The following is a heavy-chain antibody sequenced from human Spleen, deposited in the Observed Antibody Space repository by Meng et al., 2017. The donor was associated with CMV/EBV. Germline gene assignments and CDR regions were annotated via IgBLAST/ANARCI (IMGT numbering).Heavy chain of an antibody. CDR3: ARSRVGEYADY. Sequence: SCKASGYTFSDYYMHGVGQATGQGLEWMGWINPNSGGTIYAQTFEARVTITTDTSITTGYLELGSLRSDDTAVYYCARSRVGEYADYWGQGTLVTVSS. CDR2: INPNSGGT. J-gene: IGHJ4*02. V-gene: IGHV1-2*02. CDR1: GYTFSDYY. D-gene: IGHD2-2*01.